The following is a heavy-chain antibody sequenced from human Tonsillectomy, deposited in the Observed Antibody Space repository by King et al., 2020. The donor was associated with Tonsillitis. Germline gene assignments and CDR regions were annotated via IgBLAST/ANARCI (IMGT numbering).Heavy chain of an antibody. J-gene: IGHJ3*02. CDR3: ARGYCSGGSCYRDAFDI. D-gene: IGHD2-15*01. V-gene: IGHV1-18*01. CDR2: ISAYNGNT. CDR1: GYTFTSYG. Sequence: QLVQSGAEVKKPGASVKVSCKASGYTFTSYGISWVRQAPGQGLEWMGWISAYNGNTNYAQKIQGRVTMTTDTSTRTAYMELRSLRSDDTAVYYCARGYCSGGSCYRDAFDIWGQGTMVTVSS.